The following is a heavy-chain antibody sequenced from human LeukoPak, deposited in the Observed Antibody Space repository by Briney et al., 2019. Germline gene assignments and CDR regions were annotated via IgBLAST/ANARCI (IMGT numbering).Heavy chain of an antibody. CDR1: GFTFSSYG. CDR2: IRYDGSNK. J-gene: IGHJ4*02. Sequence: GGSLRLSCAASGFTFSSYGMHWVRQAPGKGLEWVAFIRYDGSNKYYADSVKGRFTISRDNSKNTLYLQMNSLRAEDTAVYYCAKDLSQYQLRLRPKVDYWGQGTLVTVSS. D-gene: IGHD2-2*01. CDR3: AKDLSQYQLRLRPKVDY. V-gene: IGHV3-30*02.